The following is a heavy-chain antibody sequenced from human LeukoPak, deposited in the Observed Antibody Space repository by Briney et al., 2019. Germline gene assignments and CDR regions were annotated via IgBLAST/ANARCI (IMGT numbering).Heavy chain of an antibody. J-gene: IGHJ4*02. V-gene: IGHV3-23*01. CDR1: GFTFSSYG. CDR3: AKLTAPFDY. CDR2: ISGNGGST. Sequence: GGSLRLSCAASGFTFSSYGMTWVRQAPGKGLEWVSSISGNGGSTYYADSVKGRFTISRDNSKNTLYLQMNSLRAEDTAVYYCAKLTAPFDYWGQGTLVTVSS. D-gene: IGHD5-18*01.